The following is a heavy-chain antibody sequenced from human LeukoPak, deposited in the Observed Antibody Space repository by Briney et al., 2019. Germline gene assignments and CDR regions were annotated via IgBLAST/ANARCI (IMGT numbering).Heavy chain of an antibody. CDR2: ISSSGSTI. J-gene: IGHJ5*02. CDR1: GFTFSSYE. Sequence: GGSLRLSCAVSGFTFSSYEMNWVRQAPGKGLEWVSYISSSGSTIYYADSEKRVFSISRDIDKNSLYLKKNRLRAEDTAVYYCAREEHGATARWFDRWGQGTLVTVSS. D-gene: IGHD2-21*02. CDR3: AREEHGATARWFDR. V-gene: IGHV3-48*03.